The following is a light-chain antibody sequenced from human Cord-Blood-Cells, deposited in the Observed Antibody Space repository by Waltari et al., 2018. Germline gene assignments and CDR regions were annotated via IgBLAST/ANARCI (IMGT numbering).Light chain of an antibody. V-gene: IGKV3-20*01. Sequence: EIVLTQSPGTLPLSPGERATLSCRARQSVSSSYLAWYQQKPGQAPRLLIYGASSRATGIPDRFSGSGSGTDFTLTISRLEPEDFAVYYCQQYGSSPPTWTFGQGTKVEIK. CDR2: GAS. CDR1: QSVSSSY. CDR3: QQYGSSPPTWT. J-gene: IGKJ1*01.